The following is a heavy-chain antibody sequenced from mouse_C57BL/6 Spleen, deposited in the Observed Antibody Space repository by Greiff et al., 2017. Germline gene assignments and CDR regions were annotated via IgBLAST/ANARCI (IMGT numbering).Heavy chain of an antibody. CDR1: GYTFTSYG. D-gene: IGHD1-1*01. CDR2: IYPRSGNT. V-gene: IGHV1-81*01. Sequence: VKVVESGAELARPGASVKLSCKASGYTFTSYGISWVKQRTGQGLEWIGEIYPRSGNTYYNEKFKGKATLTADKSSSTAYMELRSLTSEDSAVYFCARTLRYYAMDYWGQGTSVTVSS. J-gene: IGHJ4*01. CDR3: ARTLRYYAMDY.